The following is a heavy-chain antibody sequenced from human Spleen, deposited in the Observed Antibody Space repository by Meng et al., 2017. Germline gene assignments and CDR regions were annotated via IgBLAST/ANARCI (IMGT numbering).Heavy chain of an antibody. Sequence: VRLKRWGAVRLHPLEALTPPCGGSGGSFGGYYWSWIPQPPGKGLEWIGEINHSGSTNYNPSLKSRVTISVDTSKNQFSLKLSSVTAADTAVYYCARGPKIYGGNSGALGYWGQGTLVTVSS. CDR2: INHSGST. CDR1: GGSFGGYY. J-gene: IGHJ4*02. D-gene: IGHD4-23*01. CDR3: ARGPKIYGGNSGALGY. V-gene: IGHV4-34*01.